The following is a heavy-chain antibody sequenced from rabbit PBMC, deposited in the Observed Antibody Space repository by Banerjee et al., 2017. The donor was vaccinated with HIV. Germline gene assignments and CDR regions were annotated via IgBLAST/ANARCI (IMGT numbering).Heavy chain of an antibody. CDR3: ARGMVAGVLDL. CDR1: GFDFSSNA. D-gene: IGHD3-3*01. J-gene: IGHJ3*01. V-gene: IGHV1S47*01. CDR2: INTVTSGT. Sequence: EESGGDLVQPGGSLTLTCKASGFDFSSNAMNWVRQAPGKGLEWIAWINTVTSGTDYASWVNGRFTVSLDNVQNTVFLQMTSLTAADTATYFCARGMVAGVLDLWGQGTLVTVS.